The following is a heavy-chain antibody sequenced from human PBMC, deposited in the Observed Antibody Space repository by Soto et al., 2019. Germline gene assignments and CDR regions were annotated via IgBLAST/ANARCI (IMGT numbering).Heavy chain of an antibody. Sequence: QVQLVQSGAEVKKPGASVKVSCKASGYTFTSYYMHWVRQAPGQGLEWMGIINPSGGRTSYAQKFQGRVTMTRDKSTSTVYMELSSLRSEDTAVYYCARVLAPWLPGGWFDPWGQGTLVTVSS. CDR2: INPSGGRT. CDR3: ARVLAPWLPGGWFDP. V-gene: IGHV1-46*01. D-gene: IGHD3-16*01. CDR1: GYTFTSYY. J-gene: IGHJ5*02.